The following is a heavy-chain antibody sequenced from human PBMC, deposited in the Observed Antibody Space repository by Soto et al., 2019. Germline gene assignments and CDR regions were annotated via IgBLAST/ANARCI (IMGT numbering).Heavy chain of an antibody. D-gene: IGHD2-15*01. CDR3: ARDSWSQY. J-gene: IGHJ1*01. Sequence: GGYLRHSCAASGFSVSSNYRIWVRQAPGKGLEWVSIIHNGGETYYADSVKGRFTVSRDNSKNTVFLQMNSLRVEDTAVYYCARDSWSQYWGQGTLVTVS. V-gene: IGHV3-66*01. CDR1: GFSVSSNY. CDR2: IHNGGET.